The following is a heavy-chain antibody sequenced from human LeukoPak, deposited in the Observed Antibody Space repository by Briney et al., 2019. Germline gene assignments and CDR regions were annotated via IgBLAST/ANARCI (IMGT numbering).Heavy chain of an antibody. CDR1: GFTFSSYN. J-gene: IGHJ4*02. V-gene: IGHV3-21*01. CDR3: ARDRGTVAHPYFHY. Sequence: PGGSLRLSCAASGFTFSSYNMNWVRQPPGKGLEWVSSISSSSGHIHYVDSVKGRFTISRDNANNSLYLQMNSLRDEDTAVYYCARDRGTVAHPYFHYWGQGSLVTVSS. CDR2: ISSSSGHI. D-gene: IGHD6-6*01.